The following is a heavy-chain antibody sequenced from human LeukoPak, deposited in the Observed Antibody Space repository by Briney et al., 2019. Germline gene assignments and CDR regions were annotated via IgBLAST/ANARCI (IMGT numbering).Heavy chain of an antibody. V-gene: IGHV3-21*01. CDR3: ARDLVSRSNY. J-gene: IGHJ4*02. CDR2: ISSSGYYI. CDR1: GFTFSSYG. D-gene: IGHD6-6*01. Sequence: GGSLRLSCAASGFTFSSYGMNWVRQSPGKGLEWVSSISSSGYYIYYADSVKGRFTISRDNAKNSLYLQMNSLRAEDTAVYHCARDLVSRSNYWGQGTPVTVSS.